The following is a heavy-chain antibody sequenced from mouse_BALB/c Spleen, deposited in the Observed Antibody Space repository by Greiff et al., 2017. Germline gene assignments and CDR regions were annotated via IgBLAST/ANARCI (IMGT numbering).Heavy chain of an antibody. D-gene: IGHD1-1*01. CDR1: GYTFTSYW. V-gene: IGHV1S81*02. J-gene: IGHJ2*01. CDR2: INPSNGRT. CDR3: ARRAYYGSSYYFDN. Sequence: QVQLQQPGAELVKPGASVKLSCKASGYTFTSYWMHWVKQRPGQGLEWIGEINPSNGRTNYNEKFKSKATLTVDKSTSTAYMQLSSLTSEDSAVYYCARRAYYGSSYYFDNWGQGTTLTVSS.